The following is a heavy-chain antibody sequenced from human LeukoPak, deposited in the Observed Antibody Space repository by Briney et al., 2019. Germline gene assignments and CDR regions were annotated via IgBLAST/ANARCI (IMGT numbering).Heavy chain of an antibody. J-gene: IGHJ6*03. CDR1: GYTFTIYG. CDR2: ISGYNGHT. D-gene: IGHD6-13*01. Sequence: ASVKVSCKSSGYTFTIYGISGVRQAPGQGLEWMGWISGYNGHTNYAQNLRGRVTRTTDTSTSTAYMELRSLRSDDTAVYYCARVSGSWYFNYYYYMDVWGKGTTVTVSS. CDR3: ARVSGSWYFNYYYYMDV. V-gene: IGHV1-18*01.